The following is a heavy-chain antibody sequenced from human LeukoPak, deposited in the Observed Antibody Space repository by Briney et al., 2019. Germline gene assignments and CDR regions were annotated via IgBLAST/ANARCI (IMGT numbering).Heavy chain of an antibody. CDR3: ARDMPPNCSGGSCYDY. D-gene: IGHD2-15*01. CDR1: GFTFSSYG. V-gene: IGHV3-33*01. J-gene: IGHJ4*02. Sequence: PGRSLRLSCAASGFTFSSYGMHWVRQAPGKGLEWVAVIWYDGSNKYYADSVKGRFTISRDNSKNTLYLQMNSLRAEDTAVCYCARDMPPNCSGGSCYDYWGQGTLVTVSS. CDR2: IWYDGSNK.